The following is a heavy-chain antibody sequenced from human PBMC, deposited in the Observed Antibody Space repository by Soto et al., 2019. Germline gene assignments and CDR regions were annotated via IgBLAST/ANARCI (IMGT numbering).Heavy chain of an antibody. D-gene: IGHD6-19*01. J-gene: IGHJ5*02. CDR2: FYSSGSI. CDR1: GYSITAGGYY. CDR3: ARMYSSGSGWFHP. V-gene: IGHV4-31*03. Sequence: KASETLSLTCFVSGYSITAGGYYWSWIRHHTGKGLEWIGSFYSSGSIIYNPSLRSRVSISGDTSSNQFSMSLTSVTAADTARYYCARMYSSGSGWFHPWGQGTLVTVSS.